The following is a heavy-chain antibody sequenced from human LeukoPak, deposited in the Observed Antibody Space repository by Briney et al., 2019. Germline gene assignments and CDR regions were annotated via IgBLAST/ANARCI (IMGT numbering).Heavy chain of an antibody. CDR2: IYNGDGT. CDR3: ARDRNTYYYDSSGYYYYMDV. J-gene: IGHJ6*03. CDR1: GFTVSSNY. D-gene: IGHD3-22*01. V-gene: IGHV3-53*01. Sequence: GGSLRLSCAASGFTVSSNYMSWVRQAPGKGLEWVSVIYNGDGTYYADSVKGRFTISRDNSKNTLYLQMNSLRAEDTAVYYCARDRNTYYYDSSGYYYYMDVWGKGTTVTVSS.